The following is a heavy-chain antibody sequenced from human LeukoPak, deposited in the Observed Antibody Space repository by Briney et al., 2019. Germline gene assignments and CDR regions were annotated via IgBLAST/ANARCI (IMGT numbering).Heavy chain of an antibody. J-gene: IGHJ4*02. CDR1: GGSIRSDGYY. CDR2: IYYSGSN. D-gene: IGHD4-17*01. CDR3: ASSLYGDPGYFDY. V-gene: IGHV4-31*03. Sequence: SETLSLTCTVSGGSIRSDGYYWSWIRQHPGKGLEWIGYIYYSGSNYYNPSLKSRVTITVDTSKNQFSLKLSSVTAADTAVYYCASSLYGDPGYFDYWGQGTLLTVSS.